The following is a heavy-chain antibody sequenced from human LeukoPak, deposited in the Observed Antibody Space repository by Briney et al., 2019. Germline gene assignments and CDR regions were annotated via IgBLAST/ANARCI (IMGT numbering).Heavy chain of an antibody. J-gene: IGHJ3*02. CDR2: ISGSGGST. CDR1: GFTFSSYA. Sequence: PGGSLRLSCAASGFTFSSYAMSWVRQAPGKGLEWVSAISGSGGSTYYADSVKGRFTISRDNSKNTLYLQMNSLRAEDTAVYYCAKDRGDGYNYVRSDAFDIWGQGTMVTVSS. D-gene: IGHD5-12*01. CDR3: AKDRGDGYNYVRSDAFDI. V-gene: IGHV3-23*01.